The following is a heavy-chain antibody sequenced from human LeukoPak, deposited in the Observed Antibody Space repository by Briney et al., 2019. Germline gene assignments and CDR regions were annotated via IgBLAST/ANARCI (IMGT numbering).Heavy chain of an antibody. CDR3: ARGAAYCGGDCYPTGYYMDV. CDR2: IYSGGST. J-gene: IGHJ6*03. D-gene: IGHD2-21*02. Sequence: GGSLRLSCAASGFTVSSNYMSWFRQAPGKGLEWVSVIYSGGSTYYADSVKGRFTISRDNSKNTLYLQMNSLRAEDTAVYYCARGAAYCGGDCYPTGYYMDVWGKGTTVTVSS. CDR1: GFTVSSNY. V-gene: IGHV3-53*01.